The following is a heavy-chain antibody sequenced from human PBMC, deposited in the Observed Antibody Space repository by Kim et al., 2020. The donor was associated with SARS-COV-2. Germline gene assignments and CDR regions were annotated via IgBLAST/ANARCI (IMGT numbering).Heavy chain of an antibody. D-gene: IGHD5-12*01. CDR3: ASGYSGHRHGMYYYYYYGMDV. CDR2: IIPIFGTA. Sequence: SVKVSCKASGGTFSSYAISWVRQAPGQGLEWMGGIIPIFGTANYAQKFQGGVTITADESTSTAYMELSSLRSEDTAVYYCASGYSGHRHGMYYYYYYGMDVWGQGTTVTVSS. J-gene: IGHJ6*02. CDR1: GGTFSSYA. V-gene: IGHV1-69*13.